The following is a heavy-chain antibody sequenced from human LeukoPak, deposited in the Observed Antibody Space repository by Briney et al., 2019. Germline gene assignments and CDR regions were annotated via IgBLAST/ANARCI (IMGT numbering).Heavy chain of an antibody. Sequence: GGSLRLSCAASGFTFGDFYMSWIRLAPGKGLEWVANIKQDGSEKYYVDSVKGRFTISRDNAKNSLYLQMNSLRAEDTAVYYCASILTGYFDDAFDIWGQGTMVTVSS. CDR3: ASILTGYFDDAFDI. J-gene: IGHJ3*02. CDR1: GFTFGDFY. V-gene: IGHV3-7*01. CDR2: IKQDGSEK. D-gene: IGHD3-9*01.